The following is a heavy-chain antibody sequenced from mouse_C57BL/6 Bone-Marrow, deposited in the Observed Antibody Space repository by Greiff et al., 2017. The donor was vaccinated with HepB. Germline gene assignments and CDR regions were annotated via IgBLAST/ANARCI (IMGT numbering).Heavy chain of an antibody. D-gene: IGHD1-1*01. CDR1: GYTFTDYY. V-gene: IGHV1-26*01. J-gene: IGHJ4*01. Sequence: EVQLQQSGPELVKPGASVKISCKASGYTFTDYYMNWVKQSHGKSLEWIGDINPNNGGTSYNQKFKGKATLTVDKSSSTAYMELRSLTSEDSAVYYCARSPVVATDAMDYWGQGTSVTVSS. CDR2: INPNNGGT. CDR3: ARSPVVATDAMDY.